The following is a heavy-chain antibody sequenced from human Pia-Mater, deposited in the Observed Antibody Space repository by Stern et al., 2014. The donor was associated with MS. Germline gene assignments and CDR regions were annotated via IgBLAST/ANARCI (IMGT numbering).Heavy chain of an antibody. CDR2: IYWDDDK. J-gene: IGHJ4*02. V-gene: IGHV2-5*02. CDR3: AQRAVNMVRGVSFFDS. Sequence: ESGPTLVKPTQTLTLTCAISGFSLSASGVSVGWIRQPPGKALEWLAIIYWDDDKRYSPSLKSRLTITKDSSKNQVVLTMTNMDPVDTATYYCAQRAVNMVRGVSFFDSWGQGTLVTVSS. CDR1: GFSLSASGVS. D-gene: IGHD3-10*01.